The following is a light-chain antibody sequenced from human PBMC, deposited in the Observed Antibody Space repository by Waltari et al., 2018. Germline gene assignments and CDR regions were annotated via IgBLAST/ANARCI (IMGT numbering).Light chain of an antibody. CDR2: RNN. CDR1: SSNIGDSY. CDR3: AAWDDSLSGWV. J-gene: IGLJ3*02. Sequence: QSVLTQLPSASGTPGQGVTISCSVSSSNIGDSYVYWYQQFPGTSPKLLIHRNNQRPSGVPDRFSGSKSGTSAFLVISGLRSEDEADYHCAAWDDSLSGWVFGGGTKVTVL. V-gene: IGLV1-47*01.